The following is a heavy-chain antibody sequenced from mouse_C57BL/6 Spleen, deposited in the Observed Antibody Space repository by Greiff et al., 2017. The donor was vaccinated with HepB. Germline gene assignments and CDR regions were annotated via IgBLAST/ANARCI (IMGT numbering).Heavy chain of an antibody. CDR2: IYPGDGDT. J-gene: IGHJ2*01. D-gene: IGHD2-5*01. Sequence: QVQLQQSGPELVKPGASVKISCKASGYAFSSSWMNWVKQRPGKGLEWIGRIYPGDGDTNYNGKFKGKATLTADKSSSTAYMQLSSLTSEDSAVYFCAREGYSNSDYWGQGTTLTVSS. CDR1: GYAFSSSW. CDR3: AREGYSNSDY. V-gene: IGHV1-82*01.